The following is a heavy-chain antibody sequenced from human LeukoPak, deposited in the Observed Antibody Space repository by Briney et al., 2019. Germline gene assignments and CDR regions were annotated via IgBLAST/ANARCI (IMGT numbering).Heavy chain of an antibody. CDR1: GGSFSGYY. CDR2: INHSGST. D-gene: IGHD3-16*01. CDR3: ARGVGGP. J-gene: IGHJ4*02. Sequence: ASETLSLTCAVYGGSFSGYYWSWIRQPPGKGLEWIGEINHSGSTNYNPSLKSRVTISVDTSKNQFSLKLSSVTAADTAVYYCARGVGGPWGQGTLVAVSP. V-gene: IGHV4-34*01.